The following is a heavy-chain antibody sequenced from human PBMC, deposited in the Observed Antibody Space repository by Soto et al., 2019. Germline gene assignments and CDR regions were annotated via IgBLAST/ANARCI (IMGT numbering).Heavy chain of an antibody. Sequence: EVQLLESGGGLVQPGGSLRLSCAASGFTFSSYAMSWVRQAPGKGLEWVSVISGSGGSTYYAESVKGRFTISIDNSKNTLYLQMTSLRAEDRVVYYCANRTVGWHFELWGRGTLVTVSS. V-gene: IGHV3-23*01. J-gene: IGHJ2*01. CDR1: GFTFSSYA. CDR2: ISGSGGST. D-gene: IGHD4-17*01. CDR3: ANRTVGWHFEL.